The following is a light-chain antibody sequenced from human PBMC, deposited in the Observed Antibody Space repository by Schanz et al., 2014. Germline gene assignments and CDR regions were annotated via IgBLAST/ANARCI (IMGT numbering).Light chain of an antibody. J-gene: IGLJ2*01. Sequence: QSALTQPASVSGSPGQSITISCTGSSSDVGGYNFVSWYQHHPGQAPKLLIYDVSKRPSGVSNRFSGSKSDNTASLTISGLQPEDEADYYCCSYAGFNTVIFGGGTKLTVL. CDR1: SSDVGGYNF. V-gene: IGLV2-23*02. CDR2: DVS. CDR3: CSYAGFNTVI.